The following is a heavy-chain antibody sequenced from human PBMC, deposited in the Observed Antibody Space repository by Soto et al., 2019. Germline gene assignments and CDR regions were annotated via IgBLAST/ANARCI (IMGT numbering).Heavy chain of an antibody. D-gene: IGHD3-22*01. V-gene: IGHV4-59*08. J-gene: IGHJ3*01. Sequence: QVQLQESGPGLVKPSETLSLTCTVSGGSISSYYWSWIRQPPGKGLEWIGYIYYSGSTNYNPSLKSRVTIPVETSKKHFPLKLSSGTAADTAVYYCAGRYYDSSGYPPAFDFWGQGTMVTVSS. CDR1: GGSISSYY. CDR3: AGRYYDSSGYPPAFDF. CDR2: IYYSGST.